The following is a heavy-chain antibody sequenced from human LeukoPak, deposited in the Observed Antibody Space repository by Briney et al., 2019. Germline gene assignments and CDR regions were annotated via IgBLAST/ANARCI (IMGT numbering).Heavy chain of an antibody. CDR3: TRVAGVRGVRYFYYMDV. D-gene: IGHD3-10*01. V-gene: IGHV3-49*04. CDR1: GFTFGDYA. Sequence: PGGSLRLSCTAAGFTFGDYAMSSVRQAAGKGLEWVGFTRSKGYGGTAEYAASVKGRFTISRDDSKSIAYLQMNSLKAEDAALYYCTRVAGVRGVRYFYYMDVWGKGTTVTISS. CDR2: TRSKGYGGTA. J-gene: IGHJ6*03.